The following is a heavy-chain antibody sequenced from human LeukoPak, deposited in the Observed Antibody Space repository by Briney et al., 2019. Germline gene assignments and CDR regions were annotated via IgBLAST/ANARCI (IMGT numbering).Heavy chain of an antibody. D-gene: IGHD3-22*01. CDR3: ARDQNFYDKTGEGYFQH. V-gene: IGHV3-7*01. J-gene: IGHJ1*01. CDR1: GFNFNSYW. CDR2: IRRDGSEE. Sequence: GGSLRLSCGVSGFNFNSYWMSWARQAPGKGLELVAKIRRDGSEEYYVGSVKGRFTISRDNAKNSLYLQMNRLRAEDTAVYFCARDQNFYDKTGEGYFQHWGQGTLVTVSS.